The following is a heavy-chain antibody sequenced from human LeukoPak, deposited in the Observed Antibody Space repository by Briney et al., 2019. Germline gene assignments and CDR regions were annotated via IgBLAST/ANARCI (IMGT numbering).Heavy chain of an antibody. D-gene: IGHD2-2*01. CDR3: AKVVVPATMPYHYYSGMDV. Sequence: ASVKVSCKASGYTFSTYDINWVRQATGQGLEWMGWMNPKSGNTDYEQKFQGRITMTRSTSISTAYLELSSLSSEDTAVYYCAKVVVPATMPYHYYSGMDVWGQGTTVTVSS. V-gene: IGHV1-8*01. J-gene: IGHJ6*02. CDR1: GYTFSTYD. CDR2: MNPKSGNT.